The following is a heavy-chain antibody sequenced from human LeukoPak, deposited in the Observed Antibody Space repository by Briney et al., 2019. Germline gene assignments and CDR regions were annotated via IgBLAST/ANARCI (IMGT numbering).Heavy chain of an antibody. CDR2: IKQDGSEK. CDR3: ARDRVDYYDSSGYYWDY. D-gene: IGHD3-22*01. J-gene: IGHJ4*02. Sequence: GGSLRLSCAASGFTFSSYWMSWVRQAPGKGLEWVANIKQDGSEKYYVDSVKGRFTISSDNAKNSLYLQMNSLRAEDTAVYYCARDRVDYYDSSGYYWDYWGQGTLVTVSS. CDR1: GFTFSSYW. V-gene: IGHV3-7*01.